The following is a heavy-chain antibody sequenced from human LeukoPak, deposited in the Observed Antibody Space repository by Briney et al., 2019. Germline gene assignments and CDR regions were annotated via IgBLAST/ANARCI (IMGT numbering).Heavy chain of an antibody. J-gene: IGHJ4*02. CDR3: ARDIELSC. V-gene: IGHV3-23*01. CDR2: ISASGGNS. Sequence: GGSLRLSCEASGFTFSDSAMSWVRQASGRGLERVSLISASGGNSYYADSVKGRFTVSRDRSKNTLHLQMNSLRAEDTAVYYCARDIELSCWGQGTLVTVSS. CDR1: GFTFSDSA. D-gene: IGHD1-26*01.